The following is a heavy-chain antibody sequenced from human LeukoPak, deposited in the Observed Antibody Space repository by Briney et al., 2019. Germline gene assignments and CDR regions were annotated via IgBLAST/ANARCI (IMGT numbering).Heavy chain of an antibody. J-gene: IGHJ4*02. CDR2: VSSDGSTK. Sequence: GGSLRLSCAASGFTFSNFAMQWVRQAPGKGLEHVAVVSSDGSTKYYPDSVRGRFIISRDNFKSTVYLQMNSLRIDDTAVYHCAKDGGKAVAGTFDYWGQGTLVTVSS. CDR1: GFTFSNFA. V-gene: IGHV3-30*04. CDR3: AKDGGKAVAGTFDY. D-gene: IGHD6-19*01.